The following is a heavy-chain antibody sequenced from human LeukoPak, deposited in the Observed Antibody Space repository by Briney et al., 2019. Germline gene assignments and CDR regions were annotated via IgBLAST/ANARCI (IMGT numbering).Heavy chain of an antibody. V-gene: IGHV1-69*04. CDR3: ASAIFGVIINPFDY. CDR2: IIPILGIA. J-gene: IGHJ4*02. Sequence: SVKVSCKASGGAFSSYAISWVRQAPGQGLEWMGRIIPILGIANYAQKFQGRVTITADKSTSTAYMELRSLRSDDTAVYYCASAIFGVIINPFDYWGQGTLVTVSS. CDR1: GGAFSSYA. D-gene: IGHD3-3*01.